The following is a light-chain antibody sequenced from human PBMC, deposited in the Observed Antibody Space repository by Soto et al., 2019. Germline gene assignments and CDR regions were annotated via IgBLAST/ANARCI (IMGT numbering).Light chain of an antibody. CDR2: AAT. V-gene: IGKV1-39*01. Sequence: IQVTQSPSSLSASVGDSVTITCRASQRIGPYVNWYQQKPGKPPKLLISAATNLADGVPSRFGGSGSRADVTVVVNSLRREYSTSSSCQQSGRLAVGKFGQGT. CDR1: QRIGPY. CDR3: QQSGRLAVGK. J-gene: IGKJ1*01.